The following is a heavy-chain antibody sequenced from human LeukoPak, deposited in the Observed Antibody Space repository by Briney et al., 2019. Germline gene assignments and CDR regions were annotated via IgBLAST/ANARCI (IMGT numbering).Heavy chain of an antibody. Sequence: GGSLRLSCAASGFTFDDYAMHWVRQTPGKGLEWVSGISWSSGNIGYADSVKGRFTISRDNAKNALYLQMNSLRAEDTALYYCARDDYGDSKGRFDPWGQGTLVTVSS. CDR1: GFTFDDYA. CDR3: ARDDYGDSKGRFDP. V-gene: IGHV3-9*01. CDR2: ISWSSGNI. D-gene: IGHD4-17*01. J-gene: IGHJ5*02.